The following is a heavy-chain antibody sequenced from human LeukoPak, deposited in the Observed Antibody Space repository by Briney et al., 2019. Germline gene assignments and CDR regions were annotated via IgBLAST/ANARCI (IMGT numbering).Heavy chain of an antibody. CDR1: GFTFSSYG. D-gene: IGHD3-10*01. CDR3: AKDYGSGSYNNWFDP. J-gene: IGHJ5*02. Sequence: GGSLRLSCAASGFTFSSYGMHWVRQAPGKGLEWVAVIWYDGSNKYYADSVKGRFTISRDNSKNTLYLQMNSLRAEDTAVYYCAKDYGSGSYNNWFDPWGQGTPVTVSS. V-gene: IGHV3-33*06. CDR2: IWYDGSNK.